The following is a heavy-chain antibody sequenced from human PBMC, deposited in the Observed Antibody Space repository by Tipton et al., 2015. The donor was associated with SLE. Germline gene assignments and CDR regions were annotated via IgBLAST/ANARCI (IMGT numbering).Heavy chain of an antibody. D-gene: IGHD7-27*01. J-gene: IGHJ3*02. Sequence: SLRLSCAASGFTFSSYAMLWVRQAPGKGLEWVAVISYDGSNKYYADSVKGRFTISRDNSKNTLYLQMNRLRAEDTAVYYYARELGINAFEIWGQGTKVTVSS. CDR3: ARELGINAFEI. CDR2: ISYDGSNK. CDR1: GFTFSSYA. V-gene: IGHV3-30*04.